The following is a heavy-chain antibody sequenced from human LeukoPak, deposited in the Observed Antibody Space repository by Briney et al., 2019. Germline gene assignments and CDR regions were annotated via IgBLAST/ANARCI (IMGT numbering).Heavy chain of an antibody. CDR2: ISGSGGST. J-gene: IGHJ4*02. D-gene: IGHD4-23*01. Sequence: PGGSLRLSCAASGFTFSSYAMSWVRQAPGKGLEWVSAISGSGGSTYYADSVKGRFTISRDNSKNTLYLQMNSLRAEDTAVYYCAKELPSDYGGNSGLGYWGQGTLVTVSS. CDR1: GFTFSSYA. V-gene: IGHV3-23*01. CDR3: AKELPSDYGGNSGLGY.